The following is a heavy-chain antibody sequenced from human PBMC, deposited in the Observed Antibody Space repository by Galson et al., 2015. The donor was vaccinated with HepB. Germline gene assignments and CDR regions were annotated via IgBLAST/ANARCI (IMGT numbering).Heavy chain of an antibody. Sequence: QSGAEVKKPGESLKISCKGSGYSFTSYWIGWVRQMPGKGLEWMGIIYPSDSDTRYSPSFQGQVTISADKSISTAYLHWSSLKASDTGMYYCARRGHSSSWYSDYWGQGTLVTVSS. V-gene: IGHV5-51*03. CDR2: IYPSDSDT. CDR3: ARRGHSSSWYSDY. D-gene: IGHD6-13*01. CDR1: GYSFTSYW. J-gene: IGHJ4*02.